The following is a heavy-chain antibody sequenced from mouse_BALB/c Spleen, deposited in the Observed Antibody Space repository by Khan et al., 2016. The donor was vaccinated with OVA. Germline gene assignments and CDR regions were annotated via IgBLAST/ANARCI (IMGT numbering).Heavy chain of an antibody. CDR3: SRSWAMDY. Sequence: EVELVESGGGLVQPGGSRKLSCAASGFPFSDYGMAWVRQAPGKGPEWVAFISNLAYSIYYADTVTGRFTISRENAKNTLYLEMSSLRSEDTAMYYWSRSWAMDYWGQGTSVTVSS. V-gene: IGHV5-15*02. CDR1: GFPFSDYG. CDR2: ISNLAYSI. J-gene: IGHJ4*01.